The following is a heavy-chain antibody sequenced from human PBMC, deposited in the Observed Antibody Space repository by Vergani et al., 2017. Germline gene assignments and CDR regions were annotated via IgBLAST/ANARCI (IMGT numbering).Heavy chain of an antibody. CDR2: IIPFLGIE. V-gene: IGHV1-69*01. CDR1: GDTFNSYA. CDR3: ARARHDPEKDSFFYYMDL. D-gene: IGHD1-1*01. J-gene: IGHJ6*03. Sequence: QVQLVQSGAEVKKAGSSVKLSCTASGDTFNSYAFNWVRQAPGQGLEWMGGIIPFLGIEKYAQKFQGRVTIFADGSTSTVFMELSSLNSDDTAIYYCARARHDPEKDSFFYYMDLWGKGTPVTVSS.